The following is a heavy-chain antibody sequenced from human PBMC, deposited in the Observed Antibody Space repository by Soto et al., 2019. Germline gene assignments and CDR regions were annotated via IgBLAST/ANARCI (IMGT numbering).Heavy chain of an antibody. Sequence: HPGGSLRLSCAASGFTFSSYGMHWVRQAPGKGLEWVAVISYDGSNKYYADSVKGRFTISRDNSKNTLYLQMNSLRAEDTAVYYCAKGVEITMVRGVIITQAGMDVWGQGTTVTVSS. V-gene: IGHV3-30*18. J-gene: IGHJ6*02. CDR3: AKGVEITMVRGVIITQAGMDV. CDR1: GFTFSSYG. D-gene: IGHD3-10*01. CDR2: ISYDGSNK.